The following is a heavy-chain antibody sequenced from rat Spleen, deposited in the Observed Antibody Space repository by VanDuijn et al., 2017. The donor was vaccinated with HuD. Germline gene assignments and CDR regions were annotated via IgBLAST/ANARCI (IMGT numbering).Heavy chain of an antibody. CDR2: ITYDGSST. Sequence: EVQLVESGGGLVQPGRSLRLSCAASGFTFSDYNMAWVRQAPRKGLEWVAIITYDGSSTYYRDSVKGRFTISRDNAESTLYLQMDSLRSEDTATYYCARHGGDSKYYFDHWGQGVMVTVSS. CDR1: GFTFSDYN. J-gene: IGHJ2*01. V-gene: IGHV5-7*01. CDR3: ARHGGDSKYYFDH. D-gene: IGHD1-1*01.